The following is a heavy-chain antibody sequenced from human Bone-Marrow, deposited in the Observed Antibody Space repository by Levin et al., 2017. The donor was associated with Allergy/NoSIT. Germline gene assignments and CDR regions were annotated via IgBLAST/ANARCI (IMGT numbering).Heavy chain of an antibody. V-gene: IGHV3-9*01. CDR2: ISWKNDII. D-gene: IGHD3-10*01. CDR1: GFMLEDNA. J-gene: IGHJ4*02. CDR3: VKDMGASGTSPFDY. Sequence: PGGSLRLSCATSGFMLEDNAMHWVRQAPGKGLEWVSGISWKNDIIGYADSVKGRFTISRDNARNSVYLQMNSLSIEDTAFYFCVKDMGASGTSPFDYWGQGALVTVSS.